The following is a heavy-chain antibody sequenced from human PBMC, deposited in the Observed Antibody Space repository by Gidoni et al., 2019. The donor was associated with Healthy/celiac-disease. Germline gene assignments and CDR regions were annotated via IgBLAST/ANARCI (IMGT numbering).Heavy chain of an antibody. Sequence: EVQLVESGGGLVKPGGSLRLSCAPSGFPFSTYSMNWVRQAPGKGLEWVSSISSSSSYIYYADSVKGRFTISRDNAKNSLYLQMNSLRAEDTAVYYCAREYYYGSGIYYGMDVWGQGTTVTVSS. CDR1: GFPFSTYS. CDR3: AREYYYGSGIYYGMDV. D-gene: IGHD3-10*01. J-gene: IGHJ6*02. CDR2: ISSSSSYI. V-gene: IGHV3-21*01.